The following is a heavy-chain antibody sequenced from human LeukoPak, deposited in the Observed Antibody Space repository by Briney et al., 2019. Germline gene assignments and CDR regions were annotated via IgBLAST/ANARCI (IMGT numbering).Heavy chain of an antibody. D-gene: IGHD2-15*01. CDR2: IKSKTDGGTT. CDR3: TIDPDIVVVVAATGNWFDP. Sequence: GGSLRLSCAASGFTFSNAWMNWVRQAPGKGLEWVGRIKSKTDGGTTGYAAPVKGRFTISRDDSKNTLYLQMNSLKTEDTAVYYCTIDPDIVVVVAATGNWFDPWGQGTLVTVSS. V-gene: IGHV3-15*07. J-gene: IGHJ5*02. CDR1: GFTFSNAW.